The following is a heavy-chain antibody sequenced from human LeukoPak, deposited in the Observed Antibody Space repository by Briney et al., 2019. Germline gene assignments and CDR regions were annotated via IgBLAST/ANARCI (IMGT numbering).Heavy chain of an antibody. CDR2: INGSGGRT. Sequence: GGSLRLSCAASGFTFSSYEMNWVRQAPGKGLEWVTGINGSGGRTYYADSVKGRFTISRDNSKNTVYLQVNGLRAEDTAVYYCARYVFSYGSGSYLAHWGQGTLVTVSS. CDR3: ARYVFSYGSGSYLAH. D-gene: IGHD3-10*01. CDR1: GFTFSSYE. J-gene: IGHJ4*02. V-gene: IGHV3-23*01.